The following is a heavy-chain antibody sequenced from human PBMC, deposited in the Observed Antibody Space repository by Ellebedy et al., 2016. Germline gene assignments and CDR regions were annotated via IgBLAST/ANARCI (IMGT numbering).Heavy chain of an antibody. CDR1: GFNFRPYA. CDR2: ITSSGATT. J-gene: IGHJ4*02. Sequence: GGSLRLSCAASGFNFRPYAMNWVRQAPGKGLEWVSTITSSGATTYYSDSVKGRFTGSRDNSKDILYLQMSSLRAEDTAVYYCAKDVDLFCSGGTCYCSSWGQGTLVTVSS. D-gene: IGHD2-15*01. V-gene: IGHV3-23*01. CDR3: AKDVDLFCSGGTCYCSS.